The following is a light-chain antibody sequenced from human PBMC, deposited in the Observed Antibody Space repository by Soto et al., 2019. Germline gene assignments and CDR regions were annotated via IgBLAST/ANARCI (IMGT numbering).Light chain of an antibody. V-gene: IGKV3-15*01. CDR3: QRYNNWPS. J-gene: IGKJ5*01. CDR2: GAS. Sequence: EIVMTQSPATLSVSPGERSTISCKASRSVRSNLAWYQQKPGQAPRLLISGASTRATGITDRFSGIGSGTEFTLTINSMQSEDFAVYFCQRYNNWPSFGQGTRLEIK. CDR1: RSVRSN.